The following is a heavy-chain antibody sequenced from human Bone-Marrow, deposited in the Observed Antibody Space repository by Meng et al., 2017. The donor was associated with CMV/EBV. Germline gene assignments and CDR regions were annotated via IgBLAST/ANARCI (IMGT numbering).Heavy chain of an antibody. CDR1: GGTSNTYT. D-gene: IGHD3-10*01. CDR3: AGRGPYGRALDV. Sequence: SVKVSCKASGGTSNTYTFNWVRQAPGRGLEWMGGIIPYLDEPNYAQTFQGRVTITSDRSTAAYMEPSSLRSEDTAVYFCAGRGPYGRALDVWGQGTLVTVSS. CDR2: IIPYLDEP. J-gene: IGHJ3*01. V-gene: IGHV1-69*10.